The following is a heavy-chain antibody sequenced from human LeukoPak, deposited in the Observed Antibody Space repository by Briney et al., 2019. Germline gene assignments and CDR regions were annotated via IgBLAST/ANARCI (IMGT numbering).Heavy chain of an antibody. CDR3: ARGSGSVAGPGDFDY. Sequence: SETLSLTCTVSGGSISSGGYYWSWIRQHAGKGLEWIGYIYYSGSTNYNPSLKSRVTISVDTSKNQFSLKLSSVTAADTAVYYCARGSGSVAGPGDFDYWGQGTLVTVSS. V-gene: IGHV4-61*08. D-gene: IGHD6-19*01. J-gene: IGHJ4*02. CDR2: IYYSGST. CDR1: GGSISSGGYY.